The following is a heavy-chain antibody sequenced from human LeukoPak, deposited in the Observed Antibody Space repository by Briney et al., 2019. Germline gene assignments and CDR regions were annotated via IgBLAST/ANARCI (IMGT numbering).Heavy chain of an antibody. J-gene: IGHJ4*02. Sequence: GGSLRLSCAASGFTFSSYWMSWVRQAPGKGLEWVANIKQDGSQIHYVDSVKGRFTIPRDNTKNSLFLQMNSLRAEDTAVYYCARLKDDSTKFDYWGQGTLVTVSS. CDR3: ARLKDDSTKFDY. V-gene: IGHV3-7*01. CDR2: IKQDGSQI. CDR1: GFTFSSYW. D-gene: IGHD2/OR15-2a*01.